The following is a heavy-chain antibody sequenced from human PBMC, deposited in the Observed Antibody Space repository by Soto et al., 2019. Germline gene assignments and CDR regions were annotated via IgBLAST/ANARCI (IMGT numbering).Heavy chain of an antibody. CDR1: GFMFSAYW. CDR2: ISGGASDK. V-gene: IGHV3-7*01. J-gene: IGHJ4*02. CDR3: VREDWHRFDS. D-gene: IGHD2-21*01. Sequence: EVQLVESGGRVVQPGGSLRLSCGASGFMFSAYWLSWVRQDPGKGLEWVATISGGASDKFYVDSVKGRFTISRDDSKNTLYLQMNSLRDEDTAVYYCVREDWHRFDSWGQGTLVTVSS.